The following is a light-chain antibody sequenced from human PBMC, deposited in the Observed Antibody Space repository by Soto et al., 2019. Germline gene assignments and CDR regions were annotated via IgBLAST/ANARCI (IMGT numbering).Light chain of an antibody. J-gene: IGLJ3*02. CDR2: GNT. Sequence: QSVLTQPPSMSGAPGQRVTISCTGSSSNIGAGYDVHWYQLLPGTAPKLIIYGNTNRPSGVPDRFSGSKSGTSASLAITGLRAEDEADYYCRSHASSLTSWVFGGGTKLTVL. CDR1: SSNIGAGYD. CDR3: RSHASSLTSWV. V-gene: IGLV1-40*01.